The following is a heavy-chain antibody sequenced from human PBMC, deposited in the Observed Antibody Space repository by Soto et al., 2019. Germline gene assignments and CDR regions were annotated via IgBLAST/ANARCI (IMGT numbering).Heavy chain of an antibody. CDR2: IYHNGNT. J-gene: IGHJ4*02. V-gene: IGHV4-31*03. D-gene: IGHD3-10*01. Sequence: QVLLQESGPRMVTPSQTLSLTCTVSGGSIRGGGYYWNWIRQHPGKGLEWIGYIYHNGNTSYNPSLRSRVTRSEDTSKNQFSLKLNSVTAADTAGYYCAREAYGAGISYFDNLGQGILVNVSP. CDR3: AREAYGAGISYFDN. CDR1: GGSIRGGGYY.